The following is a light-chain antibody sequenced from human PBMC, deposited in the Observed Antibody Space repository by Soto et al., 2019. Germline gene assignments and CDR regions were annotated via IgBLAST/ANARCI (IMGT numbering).Light chain of an antibody. CDR2: EAS. CDR3: QQRSDWPWT. V-gene: IGKV3-11*01. J-gene: IGKJ1*01. Sequence: EVVLTQSPGTLSLSPGERATLSFMASQSVSSFLAWYQQKPGQAPRLLMYEASNRATGIPARFSGGGSGTDFTLTISSLEPEDFAVYYCQQRSDWPWTFGQGTKVDI. CDR1: QSVSSF.